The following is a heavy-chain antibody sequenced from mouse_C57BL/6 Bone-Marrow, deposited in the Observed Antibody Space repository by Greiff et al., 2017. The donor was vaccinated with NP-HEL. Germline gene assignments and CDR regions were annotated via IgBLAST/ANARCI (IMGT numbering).Heavy chain of an antibody. CDR1: GYTFPSYG. CDR3: ARRRWLSAWFAY. CDR2: IYPRSGNT. V-gene: IGHV1-81*01. D-gene: IGHD2-3*01. J-gene: IGHJ3*01. Sequence: VQLQQSGAELARPGASVKLSCKASGYTFPSYGISWVKQRTGQGLEWIGEIYPRSGNTYYNEKFTGKATMTADKSSSTAYMERRSLTSEDSVVYFCARRRWLSAWFAYWGQGTLVTVSA.